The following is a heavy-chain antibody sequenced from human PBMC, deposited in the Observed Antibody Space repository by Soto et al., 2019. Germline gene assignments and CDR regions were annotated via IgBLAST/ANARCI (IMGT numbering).Heavy chain of an antibody. V-gene: IGHV3-64*01. J-gene: IGHJ6*03. CDR1: EFNLRGYG. CDR2: ISSNGVGT. D-gene: IGHD6-6*01. Sequence: GGSKRLSSTAAEFNLRGYGRDWVRQEPGKGLEYVSGISSNGVGTYYAKSVQGRFTISRDNSKNTVYLQMGSLRPEDMAVYYCARRARPDFYYMDVWGKGTTVTVSS. CDR3: ARRARPDFYYMDV.